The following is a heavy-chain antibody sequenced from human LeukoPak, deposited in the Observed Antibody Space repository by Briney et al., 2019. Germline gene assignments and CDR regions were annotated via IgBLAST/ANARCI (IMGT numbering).Heavy chain of an antibody. Sequence: SETLSLTCTVSGGSISSSSYYWGWIRQPPGKGLEWIGSIYYSGSTYYNPSLKSRVAISVDTSKNQFSLRLSSVTAADTAVYYCARDTRGIAAAGTRDWGQGTLVTVSS. D-gene: IGHD6-13*01. CDR3: ARDTRGIAAAGTRD. J-gene: IGHJ4*02. CDR1: GGSISSSSYY. CDR2: IYYSGST. V-gene: IGHV4-39*07.